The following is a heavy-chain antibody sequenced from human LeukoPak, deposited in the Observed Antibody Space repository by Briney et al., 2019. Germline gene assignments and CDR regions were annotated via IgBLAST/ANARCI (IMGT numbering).Heavy chain of an antibody. CDR2: ISSSSSYI. CDR1: GFTFSSYS. CDR3: ARDTGRTWIRLWLGDAFDI. V-gene: IGHV3-21*01. Sequence: PGGSLRLSCAASGFTFSSYSMNWVRQAPGKGLEWVSSISSSSSYIYYADSVKGRFTISRDNAKNSLYLQMNSLRAEDTAVYYCARDTGRTWIRLWLGDAFDIWGQGTMVTVSS. J-gene: IGHJ3*02. D-gene: IGHD5-18*01.